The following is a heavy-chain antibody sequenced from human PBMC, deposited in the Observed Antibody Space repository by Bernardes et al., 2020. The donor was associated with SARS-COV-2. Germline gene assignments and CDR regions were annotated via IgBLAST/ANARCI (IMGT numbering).Heavy chain of an antibody. J-gene: IGHJ4*02. D-gene: IGHD3-10*01. V-gene: IGHV4-4*02. CDR3: ARETFFFGSGSYPFFDS. CDR2: IYHSWSP. Sequence: SEPLSLTCVVSGGSISSSDWWSFVLQAPVAGLEWVGRIYHSWSPNYNPSLKSRVMISVDKSKNQFSLILISVTAADTAVYFCARETFFFGSGSYPFFDSWGQGLLVVVSS. CDR1: GGSISSSDW.